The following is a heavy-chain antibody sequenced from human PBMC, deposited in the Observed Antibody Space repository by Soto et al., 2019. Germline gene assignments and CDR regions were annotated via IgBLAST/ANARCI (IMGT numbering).Heavy chain of an antibody. CDR2: ISNDGGDK. D-gene: IGHD3-22*01. Sequence: QVQLAESGGGVVQPGRSLTLTCAASGFTLGTYGMHWVRQAPGKGLEWVAVISNDGGDKYYSDSVMGRFTISRDNSKNTLFLQMNSLRAEDTAVYFCAKEFFDSSGFYPSLDALDIWGQGTVVTV. J-gene: IGHJ3*02. V-gene: IGHV3-30*18. CDR3: AKEFFDSSGFYPSLDALDI. CDR1: GFTLGTYG.